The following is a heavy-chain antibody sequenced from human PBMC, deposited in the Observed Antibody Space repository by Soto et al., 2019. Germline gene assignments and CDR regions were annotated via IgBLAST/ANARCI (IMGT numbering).Heavy chain of an antibody. CDR3: ARDLSYDIPKELDSD. D-gene: IGHD3-22*01. J-gene: IGHJ4*02. Sequence: ASVKVSCKASGGTFSGYAISWVRQAPGQGLEWMGGIIPIFGTANYAQKFQGRVTITADKSTSTAYMELSSLRSEDTAVYYCARDLSYDIPKELDSDWGQGTLVTVSS. CDR1: GGTFSGYA. CDR2: IIPIFGTA. V-gene: IGHV1-69*06.